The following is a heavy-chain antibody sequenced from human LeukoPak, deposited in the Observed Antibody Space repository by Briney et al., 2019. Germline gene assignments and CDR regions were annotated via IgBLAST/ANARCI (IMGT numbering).Heavy chain of an antibody. CDR3: ARDVPHYDFWSGYRLDY. CDR2: INPNSGGT. J-gene: IGHJ4*02. D-gene: IGHD3-3*01. V-gene: IGHV1-2*02. Sequence: ASVKVSCKASGYTFTGYYMHWVRQAPGQGLEWMGWINPNSGGTNYAQKFQGRVTITTDESTSTAYMELSSLRSEDTAVYYCARDVPHYDFWSGYRLDYWGQGTLVTVSS. CDR1: GYTFTGYY.